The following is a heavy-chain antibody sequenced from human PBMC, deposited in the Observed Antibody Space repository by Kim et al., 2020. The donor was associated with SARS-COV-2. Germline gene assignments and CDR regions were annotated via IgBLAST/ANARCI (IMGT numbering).Heavy chain of an antibody. CDR2: INHSGST. D-gene: IGHD4-17*01. Sequence: SETLSLTCAVYGGSFSGYYWSWIRQPPGKGLEWIGEINHSGSTNYNPSLKSRVTISVDTSKNQFSLKLSSVTAADTAVYYCARSRAFTVTTKYLDSWGQGTLVTVSS. CDR1: GGSFSGYY. J-gene: IGHJ4*02. V-gene: IGHV4-34*01. CDR3: ARSRAFTVTTKYLDS.